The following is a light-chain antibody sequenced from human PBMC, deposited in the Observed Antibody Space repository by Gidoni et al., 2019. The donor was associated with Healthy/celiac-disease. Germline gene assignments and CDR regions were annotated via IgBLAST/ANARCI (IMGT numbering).Light chain of an antibody. CDR3: QQYNNWPPLT. Sequence: EIVIPQSPATLSVSPGERATLSCRASQSVSSNLAWYQQKPGQAPRHLIYGASTRATGSPARFSGSGSGTEFTLTISSLQYEEVAAYYCQQYNNWPPLTFGGGTKVEIK. CDR2: GAS. J-gene: IGKJ4*02. V-gene: IGKV3-15*01. CDR1: QSVSSN.